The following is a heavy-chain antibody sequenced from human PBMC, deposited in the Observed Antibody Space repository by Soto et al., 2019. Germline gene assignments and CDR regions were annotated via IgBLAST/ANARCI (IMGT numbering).Heavy chain of an antibody. J-gene: IGHJ4*02. D-gene: IGHD3-16*01. V-gene: IGHV4-4*02. CDR2: IYHGGTT. CDR1: GASISSSDW. Sequence: SETLCLTCAVSGASISSSDWWNWVRQPPGKGLEWIGEIYHGGTTIYNPSLNSRVTISIDESKNHFSLKLTSVTAADTAVYYCARDFKAPNDAWAFDYWGQGTLVTVSS. CDR3: ARDFKAPNDAWAFDY.